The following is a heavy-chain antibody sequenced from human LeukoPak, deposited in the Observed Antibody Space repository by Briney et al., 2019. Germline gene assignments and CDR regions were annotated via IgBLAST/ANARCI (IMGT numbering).Heavy chain of an antibody. CDR3: AGRYDSSGYPLH. Sequence: GGSLRLSCAASGFTFSSYWMTWVRQAPGKGLAWVANINQDGSGKYYVDSVKGRFTISRDNSKNTLYLQMNSLRAEDTAVYYCAGRYDSSGYPLHWGQGTLVTVSS. D-gene: IGHD3-22*01. CDR2: INQDGSGK. CDR1: GFTFSSYW. V-gene: IGHV3-7*03. J-gene: IGHJ4*02.